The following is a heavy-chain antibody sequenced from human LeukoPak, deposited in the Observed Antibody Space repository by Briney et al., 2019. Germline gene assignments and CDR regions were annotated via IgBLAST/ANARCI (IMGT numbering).Heavy chain of an antibody. V-gene: IGHV3-74*01. CDR3: ATSAVGGPNDY. J-gene: IGHJ4*02. D-gene: IGHD6-13*01. Sequence: GGSLRLSCAASEFTFSSYWMHWVRQGPGKGLVWVSRINTDGSSTRYADSVKGRFTISRDNAKNTLYLQMDSLRVEDTAVYYCATSAVGGPNDYWGQGTLVTVSS. CDR1: EFTFSSYW. CDR2: INTDGSST.